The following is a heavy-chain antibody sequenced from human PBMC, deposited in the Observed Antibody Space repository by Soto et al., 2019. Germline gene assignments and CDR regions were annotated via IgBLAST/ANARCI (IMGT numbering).Heavy chain of an antibody. CDR1: GGSFSGYY. D-gene: IGHD1-7*01. CDR2: INHSGST. CDR3: ASIRGTGTNWFDP. J-gene: IGHJ5*02. V-gene: IGHV4-34*01. Sequence: SETLSLTCAVYGGSFSGYYWSWIRQPPGKGLEWIGEINHSGSTNYNPSLKSRVTISVDTSKYQFSLKLSTVTAADTAVYSCASIRGTGTNWFDPWGQGTLVTVSS.